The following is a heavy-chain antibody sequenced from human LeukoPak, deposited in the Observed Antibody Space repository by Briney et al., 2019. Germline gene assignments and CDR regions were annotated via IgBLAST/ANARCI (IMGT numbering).Heavy chain of an antibody. CDR1: GFTFSSYG. CDR3: AKRHTSGWYVFDF. V-gene: IGHV3-30*02. CDR2: IRYDGSNK. Sequence: GGSLRLSCAASGFTFSSYGMHWVRQAPGKGLEWVAFIRYDGSNKYYGDSVKGRFTISRDNSKNTLYLQMDGLRAEDTALYYCAKRHTSGWYVFDFWGQGTRVTVSP. J-gene: IGHJ4*02. D-gene: IGHD6-19*01.